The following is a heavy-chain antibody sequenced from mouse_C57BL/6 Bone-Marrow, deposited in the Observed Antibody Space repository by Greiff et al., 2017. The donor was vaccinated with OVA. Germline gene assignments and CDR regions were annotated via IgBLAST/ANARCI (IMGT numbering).Heavy chain of an antibody. V-gene: IGHV5-17*01. CDR3: ARPGFDY. J-gene: IGHJ2*01. CDR2: ISSGSSTI. Sequence: EVKLVESGGGLVKPGGSLKLSCAASGFTFSDYGMHWVRQAPEKGLEWVAYISSGSSTIYYADTVKGRFPISRDNAKNTLFLQMTSLRSEDTAMYYCARPGFDYWGQGTTLTVSS. CDR1: GFTFSDYG.